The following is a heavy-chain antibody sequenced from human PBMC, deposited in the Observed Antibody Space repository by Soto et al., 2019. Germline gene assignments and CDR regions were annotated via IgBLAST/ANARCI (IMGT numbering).Heavy chain of an antibody. D-gene: IGHD5-18*01. CDR2: IYYSGST. Sequence: LSLRCTVSGGSISSGGYYWSWIRQHPGKGLEWIGYIYYSGSTYYNPSLKSRVTISVDTSKNQFSLKLSSVTAADTAVYYCARGEIQLVAFDIWGQGTMVTVSS. J-gene: IGHJ3*02. V-gene: IGHV4-31*03. CDR1: GGSISSGGYY. CDR3: ARGEIQLVAFDI.